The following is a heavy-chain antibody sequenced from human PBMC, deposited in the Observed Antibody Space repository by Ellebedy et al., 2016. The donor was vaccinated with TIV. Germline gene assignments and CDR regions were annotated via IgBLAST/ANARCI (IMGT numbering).Heavy chain of an antibody. CDR1: GGTLSRFG. CDR3: ARDQTIYYYGMDV. CDR2: IIPILGIT. Sequence: ASVKVSCKASGGTLSRFGMSWVRQAPGQGLEWMGRIIPILGITNYAQKFQGRVTIAADESTGTVYMELSSLRSEDTAVYYCARDQTIYYYGMDVWGQGTTVTVSS. J-gene: IGHJ6*02. D-gene: IGHD1-7*01. V-gene: IGHV1-69*04.